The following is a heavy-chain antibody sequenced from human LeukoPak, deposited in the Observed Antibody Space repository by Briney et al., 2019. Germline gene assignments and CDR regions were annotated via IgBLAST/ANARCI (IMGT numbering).Heavy chain of an antibody. J-gene: IGHJ6*03. CDR3: AKDPGDSLRGYYMDV. Sequence: GGSLRLSCAAYGFTFSDCGMHWARQAPGKGLEWVSFIYNDGRKQYYADSLKGRFTISRDNSKNMLYLQVNSVTADDTAVYYCAKDPGDSLRGYYMDVWGKGTTVIVSS. CDR1: GFTFSDCG. D-gene: IGHD1-26*01. CDR2: IYNDGRKQ. V-gene: IGHV3-30*02.